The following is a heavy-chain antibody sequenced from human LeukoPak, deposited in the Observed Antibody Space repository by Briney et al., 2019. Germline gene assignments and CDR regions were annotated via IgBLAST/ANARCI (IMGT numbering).Heavy chain of an antibody. D-gene: IGHD2-2*02. CDR2: INHSGST. CDR3: ARGGAQYCSSTSCYTLFDY. Sequence: SETLSLTCPVYGGSFSGYYWSWIRQPPGKGLEWIGEINHSGSTNYNPSLKSRVTISVDTSKNQFSLKLSSVTAADTAVYYCARGGAQYCSSTSCYTLFDYWGQGTLATVSS. V-gene: IGHV4-34*01. CDR1: GGSFSGYY. J-gene: IGHJ4*02.